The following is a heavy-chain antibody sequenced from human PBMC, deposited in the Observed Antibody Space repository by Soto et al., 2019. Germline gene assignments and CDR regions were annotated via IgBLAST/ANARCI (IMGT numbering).Heavy chain of an antibody. CDR1: GYIFSDFW. J-gene: IGHJ6*01. CDR3: ARDTCSGGHGQDVRGMEV. V-gene: IGHV3-7*01. CDR2: IKGDESER. Sequence: EVHLVESGGGLVQPGGSLRLSCAATGYIFSDFWMAWVRQGPGKGLEWVANIKGDESERTYEDSERGRFTISRDNAKKSLYLQMNSLGVKDTAVYYWARDTCSGGHGQDVRGMEVWGQRTTVTVSS. D-gene: IGHD6-25*01.